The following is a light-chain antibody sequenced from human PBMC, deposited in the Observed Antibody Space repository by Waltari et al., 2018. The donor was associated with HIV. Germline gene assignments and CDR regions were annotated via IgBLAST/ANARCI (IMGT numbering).Light chain of an antibody. CDR2: EVR. V-gene: IGLV2-14*01. Sequence: SALTQPASISGSPGQSISISCTHTSTSIDAYTFASCYHQYPGKATKLIIYEVRSRPSAVSHRFSGSKSGNTASLTISGLQAEDEGDYYCSSYTTQTTRICGGGTKVTVL. CDR3: SSYTTQTTRI. J-gene: IGLJ2*01. CDR1: STSIDAYTF.